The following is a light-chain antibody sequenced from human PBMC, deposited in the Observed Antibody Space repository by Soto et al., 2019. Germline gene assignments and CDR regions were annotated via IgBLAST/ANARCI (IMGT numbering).Light chain of an antibody. V-gene: IGLV2-14*01. CDR1: SSGVGGYNY. J-gene: IGLJ2*01. CDR3: SSYTSSSTLE. Sequence: QSVLTQPASVSGSPGQSITISCTGTSSGVGGYNYVSWYQQHPGKAPKLMIYDVSNRPSGVSNRFSGSKSGNTASLTISGLQAEDEADYYCSSYTSSSTLEFGGGTKVTVL. CDR2: DVS.